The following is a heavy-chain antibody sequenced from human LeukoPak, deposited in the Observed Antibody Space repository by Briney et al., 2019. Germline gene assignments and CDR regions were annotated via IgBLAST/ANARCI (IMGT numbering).Heavy chain of an antibody. J-gene: IGHJ4*02. CDR2: INPSTGKT. Sequence: ASVKVSCKTSGYIFTSADINWVRQATGQGLEWMGYINPSTGKTGYAQKFQGRVTFTRNTAINTAYLELSSLTSEDTAVYYCTRETSSRYFDYWGQGTLVTVSS. V-gene: IGHV1-8*03. CDR3: TRETSSRYFDY. CDR1: GYIFTSAD.